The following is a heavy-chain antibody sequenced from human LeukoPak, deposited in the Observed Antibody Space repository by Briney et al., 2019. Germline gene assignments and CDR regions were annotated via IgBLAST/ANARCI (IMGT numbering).Heavy chain of an antibody. CDR3: ARGRSGGAGT. CDR2: INHSGST. J-gene: IGHJ4*02. Sequence: SETLSLTCAVYGGSFSGNYWNWIRQPPGKGLEWIGEINHSGSTNYNPSLKSRVTISLDTSKNQFSLNLSSVTAADTAVYYCARGRSGGAGTWGQGTLVTVSS. D-gene: IGHD6-13*01. CDR1: GGSFSGNY. V-gene: IGHV4-34*01.